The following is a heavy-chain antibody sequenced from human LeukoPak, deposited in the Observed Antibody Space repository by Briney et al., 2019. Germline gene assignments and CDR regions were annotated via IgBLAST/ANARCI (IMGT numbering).Heavy chain of an antibody. D-gene: IGHD1-1*01. V-gene: IGHV4-61*02. CDR3: ARMNGGI. Sequence: PSQTLSLTCTVSGGSISSGSYYWSWSRQPAGKGLEWIGRIYTSGSTNYNPSLKSRVTISVDTSKNQFSLRVSSVAAADTAVYYCARMNGGIWGQGTLVTVSS. CDR2: IYTSGST. CDR1: GGSISSGSYY. J-gene: IGHJ4*02.